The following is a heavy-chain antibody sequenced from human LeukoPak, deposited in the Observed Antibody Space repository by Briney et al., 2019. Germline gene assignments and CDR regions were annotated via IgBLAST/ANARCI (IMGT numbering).Heavy chain of an antibody. Sequence: PGGSLRLSCAASGFTFSSYWMNWVRQAPGKGLEWVANIKEDGSEKYYVDSVKGRFTISGDNAENSLYLQMNSLRADDAAVYYCARGTIAVAAGAFDNWGQGTLVTVSS. CDR1: GFTFSSYW. CDR3: ARGTIAVAAGAFDN. D-gene: IGHD6-19*01. J-gene: IGHJ4*02. CDR2: IKEDGSEK. V-gene: IGHV3-7*01.